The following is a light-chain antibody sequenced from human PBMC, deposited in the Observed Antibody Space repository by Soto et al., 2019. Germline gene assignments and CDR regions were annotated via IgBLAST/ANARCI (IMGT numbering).Light chain of an antibody. V-gene: IGKV1-5*01. J-gene: IGKJ1*01. CDR2: DAS. CDR1: QSIGDW. Sequence: DIQMSQSPPTLSASVGERVTITCRASQSIGDWLAWYQQKPGKAPKLLIYDASSFESGVPSRFSGSGSGTEFTLTISSLQPDDFAAYYCHQYNSYSRTFGQGTKVNI. CDR3: HQYNSYSRT.